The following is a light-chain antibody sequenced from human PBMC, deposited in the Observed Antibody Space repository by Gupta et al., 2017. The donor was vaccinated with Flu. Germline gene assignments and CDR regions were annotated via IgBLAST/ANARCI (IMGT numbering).Light chain of an antibody. Sequence: DTQMTQSPSTLSASVGDRVAITCRASQSLRDWLAWYQQKPGKAPRLLIYEASILQGGVPSRFSGSGSGTEFTLTISSLQPDDFGTYYCQQYNTYPWTFGQGTKVDIK. CDR1: QSLRDW. V-gene: IGKV1-5*03. J-gene: IGKJ1*01. CDR2: EAS. CDR3: QQYNTYPWT.